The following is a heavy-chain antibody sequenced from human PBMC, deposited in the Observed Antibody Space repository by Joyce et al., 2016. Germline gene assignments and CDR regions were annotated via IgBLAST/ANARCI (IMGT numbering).Heavy chain of an antibody. Sequence: EVQLVQSGAEVQKPGESLKIYCKSSGFSFNGYWIAWVRQMPGKGLEWMGNIYPGDSRTRYSPSFQGQVTISADKSINTAYLHWSSLKASDTAIYYCARVISHSHFDTWGQGTLVTVSS. J-gene: IGHJ4*02. D-gene: IGHD2-21*01. CDR2: IYPGDSRT. CDR3: ARVISHSHFDT. V-gene: IGHV5-51*01. CDR1: GFSFNGYW.